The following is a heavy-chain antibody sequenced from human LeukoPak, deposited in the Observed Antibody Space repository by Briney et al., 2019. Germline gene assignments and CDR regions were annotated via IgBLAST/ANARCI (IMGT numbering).Heavy chain of an antibody. CDR1: GFTFSSFW. CDR3: ARAYYYYYMDV. Sequence: QPGGSLRLSCAASGFTFSSFWMHWVRQAPGKGLVWVSRINSDGSSTRYADSVKGRFTISRDNAKNSLYLQMNSLRAEDTAVYYCARAYYYYYMDVWGKGTTVTISS. CDR2: INSDGSST. V-gene: IGHV3-74*01. J-gene: IGHJ6*03.